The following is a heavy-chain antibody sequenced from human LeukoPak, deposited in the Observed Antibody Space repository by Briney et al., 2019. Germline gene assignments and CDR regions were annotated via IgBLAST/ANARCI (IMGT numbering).Heavy chain of an antibody. CDR1: GFSFSGSA. V-gene: IGHV3-73*01. D-gene: IGHD3-9*01. CDR2: IRSKANSYAT. Sequence: SGGSLRLSCAASGFSFSGSAMHWVRQASGKGLEWVGRIRSKANSYATAYAASVKGRFTISRDDSKNTAYLQMNSLKTEDTAVYYCTSHDILTGYKGDYWGQGTLVTVSS. J-gene: IGHJ4*02. CDR3: TSHDILTGYKGDY.